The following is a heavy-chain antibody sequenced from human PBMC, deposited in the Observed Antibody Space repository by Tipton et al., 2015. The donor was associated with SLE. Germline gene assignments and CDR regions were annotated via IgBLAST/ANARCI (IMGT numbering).Heavy chain of an antibody. D-gene: IGHD3-22*01. CDR1: GYSISSGYY. Sequence: TLSLTCAVSGYSISSGYYWGWIRQPPGKGLEGFGSSYHSGGTYYNPCPTSRDTLSVDTSKNQFSQKLSSVTAADTAVYYCARYDYYDSIRTAFDIWGQGTMVTVSS. CDR2: SYHSGGT. CDR3: ARYDYYDSIRTAFDI. J-gene: IGHJ3*02. V-gene: IGHV4-38-2*01.